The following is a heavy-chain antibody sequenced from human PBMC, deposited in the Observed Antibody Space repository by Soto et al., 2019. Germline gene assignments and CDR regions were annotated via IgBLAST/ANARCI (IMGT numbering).Heavy chain of an antibody. D-gene: IGHD5-12*01. CDR1: GFTFSSYA. CDR2: ISYDGSNK. Sequence: QVQLVESGGGVVQPGRSLRLSCAASGFTFSSYAMHWVRQAPGKGLEWVAVISYDGSNKYYADSVKGRFTISRDNSKNTLSLQMNSLRAEDTAVYYCARVPVEMATIYNYWGQGTLVTVSS. V-gene: IGHV3-30-3*01. J-gene: IGHJ4*02. CDR3: ARVPVEMATIYNY.